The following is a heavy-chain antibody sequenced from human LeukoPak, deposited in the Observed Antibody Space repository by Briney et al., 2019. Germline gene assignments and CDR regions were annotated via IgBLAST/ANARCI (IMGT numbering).Heavy chain of an antibody. CDR2: IYHSGST. CDR1: GGSISSSNW. V-gene: IGHV4-4*02. J-gene: IGHJ3*02. CDR3: ASASGLNDAFDI. Sequence: SETVSLTCAVSGGSISSSNWWSWVRQPPGKGLEWIGEIYHSGSTNYNPSLKSRVTISVDKSKNQFSLKLSSVTAADTAVYYCASASGLNDAFDIWGQGTVVIVSS. D-gene: IGHD6-19*01.